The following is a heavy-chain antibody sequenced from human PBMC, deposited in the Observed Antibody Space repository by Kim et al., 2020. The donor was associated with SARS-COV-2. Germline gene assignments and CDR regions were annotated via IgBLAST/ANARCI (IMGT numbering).Heavy chain of an antibody. CDR2: ISSSGNT. CDR1: GASLSSGFYY. CDR3: ARDDVGIVAAGRW. V-gene: IGHV4-61*02. D-gene: IGHD1-26*01. J-gene: IGHJ4*02. Sequence: SETLSLTCTISGASLSSGFYYWNWIRQAAGKGLEWIGRISSSGNTNYNPSLKSRVTISIDTSKNQFSLKVNSVIAADTAVYYCARDDVGIVAAGRWWGQGILVTVSS.